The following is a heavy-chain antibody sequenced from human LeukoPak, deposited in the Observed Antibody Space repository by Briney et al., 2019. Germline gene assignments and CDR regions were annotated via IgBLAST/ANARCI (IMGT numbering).Heavy chain of an antibody. CDR3: ARAGSHYDILTGYYSLYYFDY. CDR2: IWHHGSKT. V-gene: IGHV3-33*01. D-gene: IGHD3-9*01. J-gene: IGHJ4*02. Sequence: GGSLRLSCVASGFMLSSFGMHCVRQAPGKGLEWVAIIWHHGSKTYYVDSVKGRFTISRDNAKNSLYLQMNSLRAEDTAVYYCARAGSHYDILTGYYSLYYFDYWGQGTLVTVSS. CDR1: GFMLSSFG.